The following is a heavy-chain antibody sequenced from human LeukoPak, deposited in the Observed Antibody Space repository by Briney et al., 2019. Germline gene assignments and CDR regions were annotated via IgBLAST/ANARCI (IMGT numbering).Heavy chain of an antibody. CDR1: GASISSGDYH. D-gene: IGHD3-10*01. CDR2: IHDSGST. Sequence: SETLSLTCTVSGASISSGDYHGKWSRQPRGRGVEWIGFIHDSGSTYYLPSLTSRVSVSRDMSKNQLSLMLGSVTAAGTAVYYCASGFGAGNYFYGWCDPWGRGTLLSVSS. J-gene: IGHJ5*02. CDR3: ASGFGAGNYFYGWCDP. V-gene: IGHV4-30-4*01.